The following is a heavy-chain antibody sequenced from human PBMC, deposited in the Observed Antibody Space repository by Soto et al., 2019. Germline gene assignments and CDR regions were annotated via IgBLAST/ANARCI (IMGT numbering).Heavy chain of an antibody. CDR2: ISWDGGST. CDR1: GFTFDDYT. J-gene: IGHJ4*02. CDR3: AKDMEIAAAGNPDY. Sequence: DVQLVESGGVVVQPGGSLRLSCAASGFTFDDYTMHWVRQAPGKGLEWVSLISWDGGSTYYADSVKGRFTISRDNSKNSLYLQMNSLRTEDTALYYCAKDMEIAAAGNPDYWGQGTLVTVSS. V-gene: IGHV3-43*01. D-gene: IGHD6-13*01.